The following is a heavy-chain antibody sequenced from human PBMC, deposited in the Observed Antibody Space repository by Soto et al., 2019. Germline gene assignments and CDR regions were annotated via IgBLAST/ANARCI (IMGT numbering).Heavy chain of an antibody. CDR3: GPRPGGGGY. CDR1: GFTVSNNY. V-gene: IGHV3-53*01. D-gene: IGHD3-10*01. CDR2: IYSGGYT. J-gene: IGHJ4*02. Sequence: EVQLVESGGGLIQPGGSLRLSCAVSGFTVSNNYMSWVRQAPGKGLEGVSVIYSGGYTAYGDSVKGRFTISRDNSKNTLYPQRNSLGAGGTAGPYGGPRPGGGGYWGQGTLVTVSS.